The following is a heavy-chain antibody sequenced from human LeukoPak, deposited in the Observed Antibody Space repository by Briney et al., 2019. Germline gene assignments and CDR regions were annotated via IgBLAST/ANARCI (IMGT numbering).Heavy chain of an antibody. J-gene: IGHJ6*02. D-gene: IGHD6-6*01. CDR2: ISGSGGNT. V-gene: IGHV3-23*01. CDR3: AKDLYTGSWYYGMDV. Sequence: GGSLRLSCTASGFTFSSYAMSWVRQAPGKGLEWVSAISGSGGNTYYADSVKGRFTISRDNSKNTLYLQMNSLRAEDTAVYYCAKDLYTGSWYYGMDVWGQGTTVTVSS. CDR1: GFTFSSYA.